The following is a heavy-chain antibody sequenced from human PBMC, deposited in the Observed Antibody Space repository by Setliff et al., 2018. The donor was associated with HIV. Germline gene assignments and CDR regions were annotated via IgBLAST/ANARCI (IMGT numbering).Heavy chain of an antibody. Sequence: GASVKVSCKASGYTFTGYYMHWVRQAPGQGLEWMGGIIPIFGTANYAQNFGGRVTITADQSTTTSYLQLNSLRFEDTAIYYCALLNHIVVVTALLPGDYWGQGTPVTVSS. D-gene: IGHD2-21*02. CDR3: ALLNHIVVVTALLPGDY. V-gene: IGHV1-69*13. CDR1: GYTFTGYY. CDR2: IIPIFGTA. J-gene: IGHJ4*02.